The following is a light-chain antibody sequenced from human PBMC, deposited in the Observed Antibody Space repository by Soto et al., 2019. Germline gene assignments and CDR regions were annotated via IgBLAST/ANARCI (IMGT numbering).Light chain of an antibody. J-gene: IGLJ1*01. Sequence: SYELTQPPSLSVAPGQTARISCGGNNIGSKTVHWYQQKPGRAPVLIIYDDSDRPSGIPERFSGSNSGNTATLTIIRVEAGDEADYYCQVWDTSSAHYVFGTGTKVTVL. CDR3: QVWDTSSAHYV. V-gene: IGLV3-21*02. CDR1: NIGSKT. CDR2: DDS.